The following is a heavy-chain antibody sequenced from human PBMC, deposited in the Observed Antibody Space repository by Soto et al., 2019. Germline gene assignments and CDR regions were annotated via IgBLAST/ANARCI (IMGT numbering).Heavy chain of an antibody. CDR3: ARVGGSGSAS. CDR1: GGTFSSYA. J-gene: IGHJ4*02. V-gene: IGHV1-69*01. D-gene: IGHD3-10*01. Sequence: QVQLVQSGAEVKKTGSSVKVSCKASGGTFSSYAINWVRQAPGQGFAWMGGIIPILRTANYAQKFQGRVTITADESTTTAYMELSSLRSEDTATYYCARVGGSGSASRGQGTLVTVSS. CDR2: IIPILRTA.